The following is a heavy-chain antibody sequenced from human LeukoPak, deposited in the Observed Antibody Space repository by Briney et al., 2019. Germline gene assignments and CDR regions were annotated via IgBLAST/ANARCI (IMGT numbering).Heavy chain of an antibody. D-gene: IGHD3-10*01. CDR3: AREARGFGVNQFDY. CDR2: IYTSGST. Sequence: SETLSLTCTVSGDSISSGSYYWGWIRQPAGKGLEWIGRIYTSGSTNYNPSLKSRVTISVDTSKNQFSLKLSSVTAADTAVYYCAREARGFGVNQFDYWGQGTLVTVSS. J-gene: IGHJ4*02. V-gene: IGHV4-61*02. CDR1: GDSISSGSYY.